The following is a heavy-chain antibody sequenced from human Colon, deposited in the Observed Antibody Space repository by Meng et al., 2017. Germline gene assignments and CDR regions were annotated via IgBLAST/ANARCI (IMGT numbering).Heavy chain of an antibody. J-gene: IGHJ3*02. V-gene: IGHV3-74*01. CDR1: GFTFSSYW. CDR2: INRDGSDI. D-gene: IGHD3-22*01. CDR3: AELTSSDFDI. Sequence: GESLKISCAVSGFTFSSYWMHWVRQAPGKGLVWVSGINRDGSDINYADSVQGRFTISRDNANNSLYLQMNSLRAEDTAVYYCAELTSSDFDIWGQGTVVTVSS.